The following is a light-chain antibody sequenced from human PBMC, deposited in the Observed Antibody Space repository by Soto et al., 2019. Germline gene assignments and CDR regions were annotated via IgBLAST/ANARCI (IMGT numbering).Light chain of an antibody. Sequence: QSALTQPPSASGSPGQSVTISCTGTSSDVGTYNQVSWYQEHPGKAPKLMIYDVNKRPSGVPDRFSGSKSGNTASLTVSGLQSEDEADYYCSSYAGSNNLVFGGGTKLTVL. V-gene: IGLV2-8*01. CDR2: DVN. J-gene: IGLJ2*01. CDR1: SSDVGTYNQ. CDR3: SSYAGSNNLV.